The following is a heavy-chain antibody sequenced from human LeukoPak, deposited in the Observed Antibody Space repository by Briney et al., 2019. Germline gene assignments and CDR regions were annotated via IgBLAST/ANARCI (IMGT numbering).Heavy chain of an antibody. Sequence: GGSLRLSCAASGLTLSNYWMNWVRQAPGKGLEWVASIGQDGSENYYVDSVKGRFTISRDNAKNSLYLQMNSLRVEDTAVYYCATGGGWYFDYWGQGALITASS. CDR1: GLTLSNYW. V-gene: IGHV3-7*01. D-gene: IGHD6-19*01. J-gene: IGHJ4*02. CDR2: IGQDGSEN. CDR3: ATGGGWYFDY.